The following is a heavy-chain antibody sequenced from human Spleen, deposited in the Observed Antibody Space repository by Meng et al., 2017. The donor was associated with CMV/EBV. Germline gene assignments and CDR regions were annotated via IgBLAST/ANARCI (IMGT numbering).Heavy chain of an antibody. Sequence: SCKASGGTFSSYAITWVRQAPGQGLEWMGGIIPILGIANYAQKFQGRVTITADKSTSTAYMELSSLRSEDTAVYYCAREGSRAAAIVGWGRGTLVPSPQ. CDR3: AREGSRAAAIVG. D-gene: IGHD2-2*01. CDR2: IIPILGIA. J-gene: IGHJ2*01. V-gene: IGHV1-69*10. CDR1: GGTFSSYA.